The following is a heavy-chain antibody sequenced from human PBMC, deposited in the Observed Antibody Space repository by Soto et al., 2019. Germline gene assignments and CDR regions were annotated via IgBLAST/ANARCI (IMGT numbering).Heavy chain of an antibody. D-gene: IGHD3-3*01. J-gene: IGHJ4*02. CDR1: GFTLNIYA. CDR3: AKVGYDFWSGYLRPDFDY. Sequence: GGCLRLSCVASGFTLNIYAVTWVRQDPGKGLEWVSAISGSGGSTYYADSVKGRFTISRDNSKNTLYLQMNSLRAEDTAVYYCAKVGYDFWSGYLRPDFDYWGQGTLVTVSS. V-gene: IGHV3-23*01. CDR2: ISGSGGST.